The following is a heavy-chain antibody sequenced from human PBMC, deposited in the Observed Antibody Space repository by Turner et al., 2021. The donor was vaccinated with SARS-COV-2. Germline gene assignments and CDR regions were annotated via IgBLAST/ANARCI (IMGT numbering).Heavy chain of an antibody. D-gene: IGHD1-26*01. V-gene: IGHV4-59*08. CDR1: GGSISSKS. CDR2: FYKIGSI. Sequence: QEQLQESGPGLVRPSETLSLTCTVSGGSISSKSWSWNRQSPGRGLEWIGYFYKIGSIDYNPTLRSRVTISVDTSKNQLSLNLISVTAADTAVYYCARHQGSASGYDHGMNVWGQGTAVIVSS. J-gene: IGHJ6*02. CDR3: ARHQGSASGYDHGMNV.